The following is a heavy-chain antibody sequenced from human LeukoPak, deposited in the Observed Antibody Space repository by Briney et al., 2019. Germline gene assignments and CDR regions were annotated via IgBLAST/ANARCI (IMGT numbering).Heavy chain of an antibody. Sequence: GGFLRLSCAASGSTFSNYSMNGGHPAPRRGVGRVSYITSSSDTIYYADSVKGRFTISRDNAKNSLFLQMNSLRAEDTAVYYCTREPQGGGKSGLDYWGQGTLVTVSS. J-gene: IGHJ4*02. CDR2: ITSSSDTI. CDR1: GSTFSNYS. CDR3: TREPQGGGKSGLDY. D-gene: IGHD4-23*01. V-gene: IGHV3-48*01.